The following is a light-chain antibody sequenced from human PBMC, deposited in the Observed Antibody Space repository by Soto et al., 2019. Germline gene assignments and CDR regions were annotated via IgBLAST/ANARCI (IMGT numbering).Light chain of an antibody. Sequence: EIVMTQSPATLSVFPGETATLSCRASQTLNNYLAWSQQKPGQAPRLLIYGVSTRATGIPARFSGSGSGTEFTLAINNLQSEDSAVYYCQQHNGWPLTFGAGTKVEIK. J-gene: IGKJ4*01. CDR1: QTLNNY. CDR3: QQHNGWPLT. V-gene: IGKV3-15*01. CDR2: GVS.